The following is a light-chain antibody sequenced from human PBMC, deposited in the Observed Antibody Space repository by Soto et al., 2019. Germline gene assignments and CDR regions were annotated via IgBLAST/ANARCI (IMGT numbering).Light chain of an antibody. Sequence: DIQMTQSPSTLSASVGDRVTITCRASQSISSWLAWYQQKPGKAPKLLIYKASSLESGVPSRFSGSGSGTEFTLTISSLQPDDFATYYCQQYNSYPPLTFGGGTKVDMK. V-gene: IGKV1-5*03. CDR3: QQYNSYPPLT. CDR1: QSISSW. CDR2: KAS. J-gene: IGKJ4*01.